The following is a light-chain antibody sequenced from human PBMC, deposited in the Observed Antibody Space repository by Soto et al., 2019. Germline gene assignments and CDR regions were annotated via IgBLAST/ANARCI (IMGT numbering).Light chain of an antibody. CDR1: QSINSNY. CDR3: QQYGTSPRT. V-gene: IGKV3-20*01. J-gene: IGKJ1*01. CDR2: GAS. Sequence: EIVLTQSPGTLSLSPGERATLSCRASQSINSNYLAWYQLKPGQAPRLLIYGASIRATAIPDRFSGSVSGTDFTLTISRLDPEDFAVYVCQQYGTSPRTFGQGTKVEIK.